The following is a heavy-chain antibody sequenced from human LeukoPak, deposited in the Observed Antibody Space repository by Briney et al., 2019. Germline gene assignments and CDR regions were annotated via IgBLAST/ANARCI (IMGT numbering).Heavy chain of an antibody. D-gene: IGHD6-19*01. Sequence: GGSLRLSCAASGFTFSSYAMSWVRQAPGKGLEWVAVISYDGSNKYYADSVKGRFTISRDNSKNTLYLQKNSLRAEDTAVYYCARDPCSGWYCYYYYYGMDVWGQGTTVTVSS. V-gene: IGHV3-30*04. J-gene: IGHJ6*02. CDR1: GFTFSSYA. CDR3: ARDPCSGWYCYYYYYGMDV. CDR2: ISYDGSNK.